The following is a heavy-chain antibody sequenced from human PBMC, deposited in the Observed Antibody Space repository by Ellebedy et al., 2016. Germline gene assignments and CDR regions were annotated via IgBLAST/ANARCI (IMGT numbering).Heavy chain of an antibody. CDR3: ARSPMGVASFDI. D-gene: IGHD3-10*01. CDR1: GFTFSDPA. Sequence: GESLKISXAASGFTFSDPAMDWVRQAPGKGLEWVGRIRNKANSYTTEYAASVEGRFTISRDDSKSSLYLQMNSLRTEDTAVYYCARSPMGVASFDIWGRGTMVTVTS. J-gene: IGHJ3*02. V-gene: IGHV3-72*01. CDR2: IRNKANSYTT.